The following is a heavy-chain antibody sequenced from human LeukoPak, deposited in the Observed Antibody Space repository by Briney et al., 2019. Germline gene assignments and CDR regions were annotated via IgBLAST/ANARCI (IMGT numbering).Heavy chain of an antibody. CDR2: IKQDGSEK. J-gene: IGHJ4*02. V-gene: IGHV3-7*01. CDR1: GFTFSSYE. CDR3: ARDRVSSGWDHDY. Sequence: GGSLRLSCAASGFTFSSYEMNWVRQAPGKGLEWVANIKQDGSEKYYVDSVKGRFTISRDNAKNSLYLQMNSLRAEDTAVYYCARDRVSSGWDHDYWGQGTLVTVSS. D-gene: IGHD6-19*01.